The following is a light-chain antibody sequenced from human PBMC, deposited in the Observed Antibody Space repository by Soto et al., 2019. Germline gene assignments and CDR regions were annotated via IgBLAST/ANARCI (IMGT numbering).Light chain of an antibody. J-gene: IGKJ3*01. Sequence: DIPMTQSPSTLSASVGDRVTITCRASPNISNWLAWYQQKPGKAPKLLVYMASTLEGGVPARFSGSASGTEFTLTISSLQPDDFATYFCQQYGSYPFTFGPGTKVDIK. V-gene: IGKV1-5*03. CDR3: QQYGSYPFT. CDR1: PNISNW. CDR2: MAS.